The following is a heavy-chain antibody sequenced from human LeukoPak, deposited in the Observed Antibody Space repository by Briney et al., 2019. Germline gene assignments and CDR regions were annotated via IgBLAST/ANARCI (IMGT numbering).Heavy chain of an antibody. J-gene: IGHJ5*02. CDR1: GGTFSSYA. V-gene: IGHV1-69*05. D-gene: IGHD5-12*01. CDR3: ARGEGIDIVATITQSAGWFDP. Sequence: GASVKVSCKASGGTFSSYAISWVRQAPGQGLEWMGGIIPIFGTANYAQKFQGRVTITTDESTSTAYMELSSLRSEDTAVYYCARGEGIDIVATITQSAGWFDPWGQGTLVTVSS. CDR2: IIPIFGTA.